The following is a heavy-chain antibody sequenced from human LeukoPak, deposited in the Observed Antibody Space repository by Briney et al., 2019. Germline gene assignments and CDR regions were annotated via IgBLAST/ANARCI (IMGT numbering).Heavy chain of an antibody. J-gene: IGHJ3*02. CDR1: GGSICSGDYY. Sequence: PSQTLSLTCTVSGGSICSGDYYWSWIRQPPGKGLEWIGYIYYSGSTYYNPSLTSRVTISVDTSKNQFSLKLSAVTAADTAVYYCARVKYYYESSGYYPVNDDAFDIWGQGTMVTVSS. CDR2: IYYSGST. V-gene: IGHV4-30-4*08. D-gene: IGHD3-22*01. CDR3: ARVKYYYESSGYYPVNDDAFDI.